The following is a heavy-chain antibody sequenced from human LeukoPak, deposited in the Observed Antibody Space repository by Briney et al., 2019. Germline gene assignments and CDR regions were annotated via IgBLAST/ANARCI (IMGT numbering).Heavy chain of an antibody. V-gene: IGHV4-30-4*01. CDR3: ARLELDELDYYDSSGWYYYYGMDV. D-gene: IGHD3-22*01. Sequence: TLSLTCTVSGGSISSGNYYWSWIRQPPGKGLEWIGYIFYLGNTYYTPSLKSRVTISVDTSKNQFSLKLSSVTAADTAVYYCARLELDELDYYDSSGWYYYYGMDVWGQGTTVTVSS. J-gene: IGHJ6*02. CDR2: IFYLGNT. CDR1: GGSISSGNYY.